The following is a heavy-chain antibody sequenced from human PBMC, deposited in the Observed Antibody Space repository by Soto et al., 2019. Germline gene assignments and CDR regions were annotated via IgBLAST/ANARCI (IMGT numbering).Heavy chain of an antibody. CDR3: AKLWGYYFES. CDR2: IYTRGTT. J-gene: IGHJ4*02. D-gene: IGHD2-21*01. V-gene: IGHV3-53*01. CDR1: VFSVNNNY. Sequence: PGWSLRLSCSSSVFSVNNNYMTWVRQAPGRRPEWVAVIYTRGTTHYADFATGRFTFSRDNSKNTLYLQMDSLRPEDTAVYYCAKLWGYYFESWGQGTLVTVSS.